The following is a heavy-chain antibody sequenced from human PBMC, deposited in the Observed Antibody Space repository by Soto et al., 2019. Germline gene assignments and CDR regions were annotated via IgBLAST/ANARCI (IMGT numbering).Heavy chain of an antibody. Sequence: GGSLRLSCAASGFTFSSYGMHWVRQAPGKGLEWVAVIWYDGSNKYYADSVKGRFTISRDNSKNTLYLQMNSLRAEDTAVYYCARDDTLIVATIRALAGDYYGMDVWGQGTTVTVSS. J-gene: IGHJ6*02. CDR2: IWYDGSNK. V-gene: IGHV3-33*01. CDR1: GFTFSSYG. CDR3: ARDDTLIVATIRALAGDYYGMDV. D-gene: IGHD5-12*01.